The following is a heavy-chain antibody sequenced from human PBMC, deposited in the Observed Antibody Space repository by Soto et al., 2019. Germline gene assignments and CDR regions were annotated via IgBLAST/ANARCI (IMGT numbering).Heavy chain of an antibody. V-gene: IGHV3-30*18. D-gene: IGHD2-2*02. CDR2: ISYDGSNK. Sequence: PGGTMRRSCAVYLLRLSSYTMYWVRLATNTGLEWVAVISYDGSNKYYADSVKGRFTISRDNSKNTLYLQMNSLRAEDTAVYYCAKDERYCSSTSCYTYYYYGMDVWGPGT. CDR3: AKDERYCSSTSCYTYYYYGMDV. J-gene: IGHJ6*02. CDR1: LLRLSSYT.